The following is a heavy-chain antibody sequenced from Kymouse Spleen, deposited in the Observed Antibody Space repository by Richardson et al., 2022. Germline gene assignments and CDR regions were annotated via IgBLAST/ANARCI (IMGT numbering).Heavy chain of an antibody. J-gene: IGHJ6*02. Sequence: QVQLQESGPGLVKPSETLSLTCTVSGGSVSSGSYYWSWIRQPPGKGLEWIGYIYYSGSTNYNPSLKSRVTISVDTSKNQFSLKLSSVTAADTAVYYCARNFYSNYYYYGMDVWGQGTTVTVSS. CDR3: ARNFYSNYYYYGMDV. CDR1: GGSVSSGSYY. V-gene: IGHV4-61*01. D-gene: IGHD4-11,IGHD4-11*01. CDR2: IYYSGST.